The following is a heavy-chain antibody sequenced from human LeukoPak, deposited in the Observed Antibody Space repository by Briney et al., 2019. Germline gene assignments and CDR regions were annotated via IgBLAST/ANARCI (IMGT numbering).Heavy chain of an antibody. Sequence: ASVKVSCKASGYTFTSYDINRVRQATGQGLEWMGWMNPNSGNTGYAQKFQGRVTMTRNTSISTAYMELSSLRSEDTAVYYCARAPKKIAAAGMYYFDYWGQGTLVTVSS. J-gene: IGHJ4*02. CDR3: ARAPKKIAAAGMYYFDY. V-gene: IGHV1-8*01. CDR1: GYTFTSYD. D-gene: IGHD6-13*01. CDR2: MNPNSGNT.